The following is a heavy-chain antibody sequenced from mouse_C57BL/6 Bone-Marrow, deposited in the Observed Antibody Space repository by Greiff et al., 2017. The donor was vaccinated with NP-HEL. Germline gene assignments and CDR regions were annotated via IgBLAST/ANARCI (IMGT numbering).Heavy chain of an antibody. D-gene: IGHD1-1*01. CDR3: TTRFYGSSWGFAY. Sequence: VQLQQSGAELVRPGASVKLSCTASGFNIKDYYMHWVKQRPEQGLEWIGRIDPEDGDTEYAPKFQGKATMTADTSSNTAYLQLSSLTSEDTAVYYCTTRFYGSSWGFAYWGQGTLVTVSA. CDR1: GFNIKDYY. CDR2: IDPEDGDT. V-gene: IGHV14-1*01. J-gene: IGHJ3*01.